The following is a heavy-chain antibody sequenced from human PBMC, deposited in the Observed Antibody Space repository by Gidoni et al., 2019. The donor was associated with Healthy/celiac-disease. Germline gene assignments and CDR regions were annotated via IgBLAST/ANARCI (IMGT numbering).Heavy chain of an antibody. D-gene: IGHD6-6*01. V-gene: IGHV4-34*01. CDR3: ARLGAARPRYYYYYYGMDV. Sequence: QVQLQQWGAGLLKPSETLSLTCAVYGGSFSGYYWSWIRQPPGKGLEWIGEINHSGSTNYNPSLKSRVTISVDTSKNQFSLKLSSVTAADTAVYYCARLGAARPRYYYYYYGMDVWGQGTTVTVSS. CDR1: GGSFSGYY. J-gene: IGHJ6*02. CDR2: INHSGST.